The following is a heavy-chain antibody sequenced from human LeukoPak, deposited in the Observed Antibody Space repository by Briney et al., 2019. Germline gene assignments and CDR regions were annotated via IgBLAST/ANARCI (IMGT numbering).Heavy chain of an antibody. CDR2: IRYDGTSK. J-gene: IGHJ5*02. V-gene: IGHV3-30*02. CDR1: GFAFSTYG. D-gene: IGHD2-2*01. CDR3: ARGADCRTTSCYSDYPRNNWFDP. Sequence: GGSLRLSCAASGFAFSTYGMHWVRQAPDRGLEWVAFIRYDGTSKYYADSVKGRFTISRDNAKNSLYLEVNSLRVEDTAVYYCARGADCRTTSCYSDYPRNNWFDPWGQGTLVTVSS.